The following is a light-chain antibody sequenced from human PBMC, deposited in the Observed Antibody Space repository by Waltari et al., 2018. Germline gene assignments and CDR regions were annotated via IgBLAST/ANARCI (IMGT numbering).Light chain of an antibody. CDR2: WAS. CDR1: HPISFYSTNKNF. Sequence: DVVMTQSPASLAVSLGERATIHCKSSHPISFYSTNKNFLTWYQQKPGQPPKLLIYWASTREAGVPDRFSGSGSGTDFTLTISSLQAEDVATYYCQQYLSTPFTFGPGTKVDIK. J-gene: IGKJ3*01. CDR3: QQYLSTPFT. V-gene: IGKV4-1*01.